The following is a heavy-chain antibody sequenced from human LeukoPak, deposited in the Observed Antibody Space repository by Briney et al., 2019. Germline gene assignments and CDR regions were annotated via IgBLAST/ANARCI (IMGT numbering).Heavy chain of an antibody. Sequence: ASVKVSCKASGYTFTSYYMHWVRQAPGQGLEWMGIINPSGGTTAYAQKFQGRVTMTRDTSTSTVYMELSSLRSEDTAVYYCAREAGATTNWFDPWGQGTLVTVSS. V-gene: IGHV1-46*01. CDR1: GYTFTSYY. D-gene: IGHD1-26*01. CDR2: INPSGGTT. J-gene: IGHJ5*02. CDR3: AREAGATTNWFDP.